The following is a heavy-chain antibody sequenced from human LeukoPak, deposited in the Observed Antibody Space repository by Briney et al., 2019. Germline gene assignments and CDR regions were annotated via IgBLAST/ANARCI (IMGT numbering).Heavy chain of an antibody. J-gene: IGHJ4*02. CDR2: INSDGSST. D-gene: IGHD5-12*01. V-gene: IGHV3-74*03. Sequence: PGGSLRLSCATSGFTFSSYWVHWVRQAPGKGLVWVSRINSDGSSTTYADSVKGRFTISRDNAKSTLYLQMNSLRVEDTAVYYCAAERADSGYDFYYWGQGTLVTVSS. CDR1: GFTFSSYW. CDR3: AAERADSGYDFYY.